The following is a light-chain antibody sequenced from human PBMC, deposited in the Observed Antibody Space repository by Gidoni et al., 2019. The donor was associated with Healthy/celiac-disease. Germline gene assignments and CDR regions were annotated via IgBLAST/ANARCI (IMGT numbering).Light chain of an antibody. V-gene: IGKV3-15*01. Sequence: EIPMTQSPATLSVSPGERATLSCRTSQSVSSNLAWYQQKPGQAPRLLIYGASTRATGIPARFSGSGSGTEFTLTISSLQSEDFAVYYCQQYNNWPGTFGGGTKVEIK. CDR3: QQYNNWPGT. CDR1: QSVSSN. CDR2: GAS. J-gene: IGKJ4*01.